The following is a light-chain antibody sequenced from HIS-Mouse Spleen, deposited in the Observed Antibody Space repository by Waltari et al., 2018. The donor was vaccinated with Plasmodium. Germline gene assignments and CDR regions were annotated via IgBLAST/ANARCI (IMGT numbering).Light chain of an antibody. CDR3: QQDNNWPT. Sequence: EIVMTHSPATLSVSPGERATLSCRARQSVSSNLAWYQQKPGQAPKLLIYGASTRATGIPARFSGSGSGTEFTLTISSLQSEDFAIYYCQQDNNWPTFGQGTRLEIK. V-gene: IGKV3-15*01. CDR2: GAS. CDR1: QSVSSN. J-gene: IGKJ5*01.